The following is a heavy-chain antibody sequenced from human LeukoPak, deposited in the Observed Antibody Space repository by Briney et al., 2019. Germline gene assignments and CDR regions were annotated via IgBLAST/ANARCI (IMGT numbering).Heavy chain of an antibody. V-gene: IGHV1-46*01. D-gene: IGHD3-10*01. Sequence: ASVKVSCKASGYTFTSYYMHWVRQAPGQGLEWMGIINPSGGSTSYAQKFQGRVTMTRDMSTSTVYMELSSLRSEDTAVYYCARVRYYGSGSYYPKYYFDYWGQGALVTVSS. CDR3: ARVRYYGSGSYYPKYYFDY. CDR1: GYTFTSYY. J-gene: IGHJ4*02. CDR2: INPSGGST.